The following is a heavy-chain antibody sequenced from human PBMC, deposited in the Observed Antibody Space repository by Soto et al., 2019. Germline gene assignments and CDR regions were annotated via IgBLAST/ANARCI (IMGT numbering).Heavy chain of an antibody. Sequence: QVQLVESGGGLVKPGGSLRLSCAASGFTFSDYYMSWIRQAPGKGLEWVSYISSSSSYIYYADSVKGRFTISRDNAKNSLYLQMNSLRAEDTAVYYCASWRCSGGSCYPKPDYWGQGTLVTVSS. J-gene: IGHJ4*02. D-gene: IGHD2-15*01. V-gene: IGHV3-11*06. CDR3: ASWRCSGGSCYPKPDY. CDR1: GFTFSDYY. CDR2: ISSSSSYI.